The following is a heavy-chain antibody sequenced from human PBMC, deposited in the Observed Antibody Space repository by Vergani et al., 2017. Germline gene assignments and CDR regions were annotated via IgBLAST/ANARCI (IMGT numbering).Heavy chain of an antibody. J-gene: IGHJ5*02. Sequence: QVQLVQSGAEVKKPGSSVKVSCKASGGTFSSYAISWVRQAPGQGLEWMGGIIPIFGTANYAQKFQGRVTITADKSTSTAYMELSSLRSEDTAVYYCARGLPNGAYYYGSGNFFWFDPWGQGTLVTVSS. V-gene: IGHV1-69*06. CDR2: IIPIFGTA. D-gene: IGHD3-10*01. CDR1: GGTFSSYA. CDR3: ARGLPNGAYYYGSGNFFWFDP.